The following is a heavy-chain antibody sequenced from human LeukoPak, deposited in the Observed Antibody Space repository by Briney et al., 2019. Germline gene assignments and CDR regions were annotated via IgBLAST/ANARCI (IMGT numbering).Heavy chain of an antibody. CDR3: ARDRTVGAIANFDY. J-gene: IGHJ4*02. D-gene: IGHD1-26*01. CDR2: IIPIFGTA. V-gene: IGHV1-69*05. Sequence: GGSLRLSCAASGFTFSSYAISWVRQAPGQGLEGMGGIIPIFGTANYAQKFQGRVTITTDESTSTAYMELSSLSSEDTAVYYCARDRTVGAIANFDYWGQGTLVTVSS. CDR1: GFTFSSYA.